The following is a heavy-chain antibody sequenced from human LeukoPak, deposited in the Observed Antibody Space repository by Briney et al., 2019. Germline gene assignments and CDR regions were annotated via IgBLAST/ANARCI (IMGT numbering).Heavy chain of an antibody. Sequence: PGGSLRLSCAASGFTFSSYSMNWVRQAPGKGLEWVSSISSSSSYTYYADSVKGRFTISRDNSKNTLYLQMNSLRAEDTAVYYCAKGLNGDRTYTWFDPWGQGTLVTVSS. CDR2: ISSSSSYT. D-gene: IGHD4-17*01. CDR1: GFTFSSYS. V-gene: IGHV3-21*04. CDR3: AKGLNGDRTYTWFDP. J-gene: IGHJ5*02.